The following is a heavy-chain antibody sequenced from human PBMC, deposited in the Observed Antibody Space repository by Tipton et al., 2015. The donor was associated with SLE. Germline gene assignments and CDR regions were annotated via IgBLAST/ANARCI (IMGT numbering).Heavy chain of an antibody. D-gene: IGHD3-3*01. CDR2: IYYSGST. CDR1: GGSISSGGYY. J-gene: IGHJ5*02. Sequence: TLSLTCTVSGGSISSGGYYWGWIRQPPGKGLEWIGSIYYSGSTYYNPSLKSRVTISGDTSKNQFSLKLSSVTAADTAVYYCARHKDFLEWLSSANWFDPWGQGTLVTVSS. CDR3: ARHKDFLEWLSSANWFDP. V-gene: IGHV4-39*07.